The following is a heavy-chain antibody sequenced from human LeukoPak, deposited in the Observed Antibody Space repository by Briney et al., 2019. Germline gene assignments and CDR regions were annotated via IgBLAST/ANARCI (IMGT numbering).Heavy chain of an antibody. Sequence: GGSLRLSCAASGFTVSSNYMSWVRQAPGKGLEWVSGISPSGVSTYYADSVKGRFTISRDNSKNTLYLQMNSLRAEDTAVYYCAKDVPIGYCSSTTCYFDYWGQGTLVTVSS. CDR1: GFTVSSNY. V-gene: IGHV3-23*01. J-gene: IGHJ4*02. CDR3: AKDVPIGYCSSTTCYFDY. CDR2: ISPSGVST. D-gene: IGHD2-2*03.